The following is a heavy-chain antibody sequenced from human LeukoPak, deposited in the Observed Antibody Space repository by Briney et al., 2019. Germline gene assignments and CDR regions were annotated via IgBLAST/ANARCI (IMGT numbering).Heavy chain of an antibody. CDR2: IISSSSYI. D-gene: IGHD2-2*01. CDR1: GFTFSSYS. V-gene: IGHV3-21*01. Sequence: GGSLRLSCAASGFTFSSYSMNWVRRAPGKGLGWVSSIISSSSYIYYADSVKGRFTISRDNAKNSLYLQMNSLRAEDTAVYYCARGYCSSTSCGDYYYYGMDVWGQGTTVTVSS. J-gene: IGHJ6*02. CDR3: ARGYCSSTSCGDYYYYGMDV.